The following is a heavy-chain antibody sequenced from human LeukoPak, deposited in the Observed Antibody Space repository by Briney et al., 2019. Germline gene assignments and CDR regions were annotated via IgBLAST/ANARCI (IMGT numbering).Heavy chain of an antibody. CDR1: GGSINSFY. D-gene: IGHD3-10*01. CDR3: ARHRWDITMVYYYYMDV. CDR2: IYYSGST. Sequence: SEALSLTCTVSGGSINSFYWSWIRQPPGKGLEWIGSIYYSGSTYYNPSLKSRVTISVDTSKNQFSLKLSSVTAADTAVYYCARHRWDITMVYYYYMDVWGKGTTVTISS. V-gene: IGHV4-39*01. J-gene: IGHJ6*03.